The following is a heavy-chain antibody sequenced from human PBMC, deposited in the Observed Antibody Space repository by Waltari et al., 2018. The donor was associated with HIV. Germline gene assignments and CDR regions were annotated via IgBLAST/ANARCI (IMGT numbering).Heavy chain of an antibody. CDR3: ARNLAKTGLFES. V-gene: IGHV1-8*01. D-gene: IGHD3-10*01. CDR2: MNPNSGNT. J-gene: IGHJ4*02. CDR1: GYAFASYD. Sequence: QVQLVQSGAEVKRPGASVKVSCKASGYAFASYDINWVRQASGQGLEWMGWMNPNSGNTGYAQNFQGRVTLTRDTSTSTAYMELSSLRSEDTAVYYCARNLAKTGLFESWGQETLVTVSS.